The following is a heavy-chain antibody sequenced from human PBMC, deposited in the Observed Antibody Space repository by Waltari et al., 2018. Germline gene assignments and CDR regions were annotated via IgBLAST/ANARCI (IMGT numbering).Heavy chain of an antibody. J-gene: IGHJ4*02. D-gene: IGHD3-16*01. CDR1: GFTFGSNW. CDR2: TNEDGSTT. Sequence: EVQLVESGGGLVQPGGSLRLSCAASGFTFGSNWMHWVRQVPGKGLVWVSRTNEDGSTTNDADSVRGRFTISRDNAKDTLFLQMNSLRVDDTAVYYCVRDLAGVGGHWGQGALVTVSS. V-gene: IGHV3-74*01. CDR3: VRDLAGVGGH.